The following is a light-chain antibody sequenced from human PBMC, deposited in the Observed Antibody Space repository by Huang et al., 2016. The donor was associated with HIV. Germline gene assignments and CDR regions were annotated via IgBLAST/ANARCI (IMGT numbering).Light chain of an antibody. Sequence: ETVMTQSPVTLSVSPGARATLAWRAIQSVSSNLAWYQQIHGQAPRLLIYDTSTRATGIPDRVSGSGSGTKFTLTISGLQSEDFAVYYCQQYSDGYTFGQGTKVEVK. CDR3: QQYSDGYT. V-gene: IGKV3-15*01. CDR2: DTS. J-gene: IGKJ2*01. CDR1: QSVSSN.